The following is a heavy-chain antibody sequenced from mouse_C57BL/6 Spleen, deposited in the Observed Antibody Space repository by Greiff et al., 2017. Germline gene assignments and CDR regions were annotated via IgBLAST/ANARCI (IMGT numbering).Heavy chain of an antibody. CDR1: GFTFSDYG. D-gene: IGHD2-3*01. J-gene: IGHJ4*01. CDR3: ARCVNDGLDAMDY. Sequence: EVHLVESGGGLVKPGGSLKLSCAASGFTFSDYGMHWVRQAPEKGLEWVAYISSGSSTIYYADTVKGRFTISRDNAKNTLFLQMTSLRSEDTAMYYCARCVNDGLDAMDYWGQGTLVTVSS. V-gene: IGHV5-17*01. CDR2: ISSGSSTI.